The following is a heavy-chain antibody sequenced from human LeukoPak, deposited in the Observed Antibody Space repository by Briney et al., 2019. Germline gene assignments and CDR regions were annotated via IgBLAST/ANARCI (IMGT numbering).Heavy chain of an antibody. D-gene: IGHD2-2*01. Sequence: PGGSLRLSCAASGFTFDDYAMNWVRHVPGKGLEWVAGISWNSGHKGYAGSVKGRFTISRDNAKNSLYLEMNSLRVEDTAFYYCAKEDCISTRCHYYFDYWGQGTLVTVSS. V-gene: IGHV3-9*01. CDR3: AKEDCISTRCHYYFDY. CDR2: ISWNSGHK. CDR1: GFTFDDYA. J-gene: IGHJ4*02.